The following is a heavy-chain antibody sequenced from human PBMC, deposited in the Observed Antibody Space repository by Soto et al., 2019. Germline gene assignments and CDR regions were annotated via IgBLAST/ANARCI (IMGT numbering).Heavy chain of an antibody. Sequence: SETLSLTCTVSGGSISSYYWSWIRQPPGKGLEWIGYIYYSGSTNYNPSLKSRVTISVDTSKNQFSLKLSSVTAADTAVYYCARDRKYYYDSSGYYFAYWGQGTLVTVS. J-gene: IGHJ4*02. CDR1: GGSISSYY. CDR3: ARDRKYYYDSSGYYFAY. V-gene: IGHV4-59*01. D-gene: IGHD3-22*01. CDR2: IYYSGST.